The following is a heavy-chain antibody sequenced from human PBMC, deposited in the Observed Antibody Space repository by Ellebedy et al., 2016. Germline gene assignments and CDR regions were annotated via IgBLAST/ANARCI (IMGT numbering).Heavy chain of an antibody. CDR2: ISGSGGST. CDR3: AKDRNMGWYFDL. Sequence: GESLKISXAASGFTFSSYAMSWVRQAPGKGLEWVSAISGSGGSTYYADSVKGRFTISRDNSKNTLYLQMNSLRAEDTAVYYCAKDRNMGWYFDLWGRGTLVTVSS. V-gene: IGHV3-23*01. J-gene: IGHJ2*01. D-gene: IGHD3-16*01. CDR1: GFTFSSYA.